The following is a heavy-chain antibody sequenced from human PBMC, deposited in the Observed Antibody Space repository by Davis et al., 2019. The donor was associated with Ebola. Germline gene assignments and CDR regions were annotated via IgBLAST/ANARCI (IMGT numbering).Heavy chain of an antibody. D-gene: IGHD1-20*01. Sequence: GESLKISCQDSGNSFSSHWIGWVRQMPGKGLEWMGIIFTGDSDTRYRPSFRGQVTISADKSIKTAFLQWSSLKDSDTAMYYCATLRRTITGMDDGFDIWGQGTMVTVSS. CDR1: GNSFSSHW. CDR3: ATLRRTITGMDDGFDI. CDR2: IFTGDSDT. V-gene: IGHV5-51*01. J-gene: IGHJ3*02.